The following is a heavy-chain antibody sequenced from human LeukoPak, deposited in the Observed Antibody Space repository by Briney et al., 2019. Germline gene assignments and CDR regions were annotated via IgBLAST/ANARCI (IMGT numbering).Heavy chain of an antibody. D-gene: IGHD6-19*01. CDR3: ARTDRSGWYENAGY. J-gene: IGHJ4*02. Sequence: PGGSLRLSCAASGFTFSRYSMNWVRQAPGKGLEWVSYIGSITDGITHYAESVKGRFTISRDNAKNSLYLQMNSLRADDRAVYYCARTDRSGWYENAGYWGQGTLVTVSS. CDR1: GFTFSRYS. CDR2: IGSITDGIT. V-gene: IGHV3-48*04.